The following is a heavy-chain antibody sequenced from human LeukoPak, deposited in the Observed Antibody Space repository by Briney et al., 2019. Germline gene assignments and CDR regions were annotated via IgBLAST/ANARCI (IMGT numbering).Heavy chain of an antibody. V-gene: IGHV3-30*02. CDR3: AKVTAGPVGGYYRNGDAFDI. D-gene: IGHD3-3*01. CDR2: IRYVGSNK. CDR1: GGSISSGA. J-gene: IGHJ3*02. Sequence: PSETLSLTCTVSGGSISSGAYYWSWIRQPPGKGLEWVAFIRYVGSNKYYADSVKGRFTISRDNSKNTLYLQMNSLRAEDTAVYYCAKVTAGPVGGYYRNGDAFDIWGQGTMVTVSS.